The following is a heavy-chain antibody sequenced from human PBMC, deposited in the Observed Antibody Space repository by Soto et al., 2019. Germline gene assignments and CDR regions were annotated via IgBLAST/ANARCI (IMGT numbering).Heavy chain of an antibody. V-gene: IGHV2-5*01. D-gene: IGHD5-12*01. Sequence: QITLKESVPTLVKPTQTLTLTCTISGVSLSTSGVGVGWIRQPPGKALEWLAFIYWNDDKRYSPSLKSSLTITKDTSKNQVVLRLTDMDPVDTARYYCAHCSGYENLHYWGQGTLVTVSS. CDR3: AHCSGYENLHY. CDR1: GVSLSTSGVG. J-gene: IGHJ4*02. CDR2: IYWNDDK.